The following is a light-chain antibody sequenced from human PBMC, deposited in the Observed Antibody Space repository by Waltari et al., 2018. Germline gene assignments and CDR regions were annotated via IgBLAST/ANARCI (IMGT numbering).Light chain of an antibody. CDR3: CSYAGSGTFVV. J-gene: IGLJ2*01. V-gene: IGLV2-23*03. Sequence: QSALTQPASVSGSPGQSNTISCTGTSSDVGSNNLVSWYQQHPGQAPKVVIYEGSERPAWISNRFSGSKSGITASLTISGLHPEDEADYYCCSYAGSGTFVVFGGGTKLTVL. CDR1: SSDVGSNNL. CDR2: EGS.